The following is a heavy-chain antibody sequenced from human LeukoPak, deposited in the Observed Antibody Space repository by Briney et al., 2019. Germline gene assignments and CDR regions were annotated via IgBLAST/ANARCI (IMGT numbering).Heavy chain of an antibody. CDR2: ISSSGSTI. CDR3: ASTPGGSWYNRKNYGMDV. V-gene: IGHV3-48*03. CDR1: GFTFSSYE. Sequence: GGSLTLSCAASGFTFSSYEMNWVRQAPGKGLEWVSYISSSGSTIYYADSVKGRFTISRDNAKNSLYLQMNSLRAEDTAVYYCASTPGGSWYNRKNYGMDVWGQGTSASVSS. D-gene: IGHD6-13*01. J-gene: IGHJ6*02.